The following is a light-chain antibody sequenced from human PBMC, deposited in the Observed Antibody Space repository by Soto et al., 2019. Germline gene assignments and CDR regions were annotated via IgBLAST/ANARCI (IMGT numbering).Light chain of an antibody. CDR1: QSVSSSY. Sequence: EVVLTQSPGTLSLSPGERATLSCRASQSVSSSYLAWYQQKPGQAPRLLIYGASYRATGIPDRFSGSGSGTDFTLTISRLEPEDFAVYYCQQYGSSLWTFGQGTKWIS. V-gene: IGKV3-20*01. J-gene: IGKJ1*01. CDR3: QQYGSSLWT. CDR2: GAS.